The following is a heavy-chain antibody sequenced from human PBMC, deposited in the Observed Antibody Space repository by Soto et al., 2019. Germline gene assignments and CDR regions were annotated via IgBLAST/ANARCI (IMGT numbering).Heavy chain of an antibody. D-gene: IGHD4-17*01. CDR3: ANHGGFDI. J-gene: IGHJ3*02. Sequence: EVQLLESGGGLVQPGGSLRLSCAASGFTFSTSGMSWVRQAPGKGLEWVSSISGSGDYTNYADSVKGRFTISRDNSKNTLYLQINSLTAEDTGVYYCANHGGFDIWGQGTMVAVSS. V-gene: IGHV3-23*01. CDR1: GFTFSTSG. CDR2: ISGSGDYT.